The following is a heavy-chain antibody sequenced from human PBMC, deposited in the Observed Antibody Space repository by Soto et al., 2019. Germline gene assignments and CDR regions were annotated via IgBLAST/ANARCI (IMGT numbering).Heavy chain of an antibody. V-gene: IGHV1-69*13. D-gene: IGHD6-6*01. CDR1: GGTFSSYA. Sequence: EASVKVSCKASGGTFSSYAISWVRQAPGQGLEWMGGIIPIFGTANYAQKFQGRVTITADESTSTAYMELSSLRSEDTAVYYCARRELDSSSPFTYYYYYGMDVWGQGTTVTVSS. CDR3: ARRELDSSSPFTYYYYYGMDV. J-gene: IGHJ6*02. CDR2: IIPIFGTA.